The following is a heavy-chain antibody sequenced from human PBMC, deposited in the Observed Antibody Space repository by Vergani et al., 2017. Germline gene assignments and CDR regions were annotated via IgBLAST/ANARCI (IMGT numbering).Heavy chain of an antibody. CDR2: INHSGST. D-gene: IGHD6-6*01. Sequence: QVQLQQWGAGLLKPSETLSLTCAVYGGSFSGYYWSWIRQPPGKGLEWIGEINHSGSTNYNPSLKSRVTISVDTSKNQFSLKLRSVTAADTAVYYCARLPRVLAARPLRPPYYHMDVWGKGTTVTVSS. CDR3: ARLPRVLAARPLRPPYYHMDV. V-gene: IGHV4-34*01. J-gene: IGHJ6*03. CDR1: GGSFSGYY.